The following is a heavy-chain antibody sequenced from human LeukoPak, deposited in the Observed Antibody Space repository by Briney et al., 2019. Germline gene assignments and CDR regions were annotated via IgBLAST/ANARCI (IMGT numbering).Heavy chain of an antibody. Sequence: WVAFIRYDGSNKYYADSVKGRFTISRDNSKNTLYLQMNSLRAEDTAVYYCAKTAAAGTVYWGQGTLVTVSS. CDR2: IRYDGSNK. D-gene: IGHD6-13*01. J-gene: IGHJ4*02. CDR3: AKTAAAGTVY. V-gene: IGHV3-30*02.